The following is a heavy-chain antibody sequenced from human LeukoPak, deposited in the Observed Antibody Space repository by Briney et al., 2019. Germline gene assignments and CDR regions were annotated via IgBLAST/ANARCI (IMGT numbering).Heavy chain of an antibody. CDR3: ARATYYYAYSGIPTPGLSDY. J-gene: IGHJ4*02. D-gene: IGHD3-22*01. Sequence: SETLSLTCTVSVASISSGGYYWRWIRQHPGKGLEWIGYIFYSGSTYYNPSLKSRVTISVDTSKNQFSLKLSSVTAADTAVYYCARATYYYAYSGIPTPGLSDYWGQGTLVTVSS. CDR2: IFYSGST. V-gene: IGHV4-31*03. CDR1: VASISSGGYY.